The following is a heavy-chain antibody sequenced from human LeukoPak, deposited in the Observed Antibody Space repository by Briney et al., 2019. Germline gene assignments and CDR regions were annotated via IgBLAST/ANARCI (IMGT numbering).Heavy chain of an antibody. CDR2: IYYSGST. CDR1: GGSISSGDYY. CDR3: ASQTTGWYFDL. D-gene: IGHD1-1*01. Sequence: PSQTLSLTCTVSGGSISSGDYYWSWLRQPPGKGLEWIGYIYYSGSTNYNPSLKSRVTISVDTSKNQFSLKLSSVTAADTAVYYCASQTTGWYFDLWGRGTLVTVSS. V-gene: IGHV4-30-4*08. J-gene: IGHJ2*01.